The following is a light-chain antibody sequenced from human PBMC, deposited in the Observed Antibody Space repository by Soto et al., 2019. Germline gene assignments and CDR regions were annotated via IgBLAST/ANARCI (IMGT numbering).Light chain of an antibody. CDR3: MQALQTPGLT. Sequence: DIVMTQSPLSLPVTPGEPASISCRSSQSLLHSNGYNYLDWYLQKPGQSPQLLIYLGSYRASGVPDRFSGSGSGTDFTLKISRVEAEGVGVYYCMQALQTPGLTFGGGTKVEIK. V-gene: IGKV2-28*01. J-gene: IGKJ4*01. CDR1: QSLLHSNGYNY. CDR2: LGS.